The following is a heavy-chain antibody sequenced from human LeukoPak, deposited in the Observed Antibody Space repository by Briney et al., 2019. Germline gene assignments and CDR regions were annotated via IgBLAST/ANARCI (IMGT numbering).Heavy chain of an antibody. CDR1: GGSVSRGY. V-gene: IGHV4-59*02. D-gene: IGHD6-19*01. CDR2: IYNIGGT. CDR3: AREAVAGTLDY. Sequence: KPSETLSLTCSVSGGSVSRGYWSWIRQPPGKRLEWLGYIYNIGGTNYNPSLKSRVSISVDTSKNQFSLMLTSVTAADTAVYYCAREAVAGTLDYWGQGALVTVSS. J-gene: IGHJ4*02.